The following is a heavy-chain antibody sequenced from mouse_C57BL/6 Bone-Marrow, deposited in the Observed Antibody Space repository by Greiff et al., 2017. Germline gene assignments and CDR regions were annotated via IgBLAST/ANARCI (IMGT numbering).Heavy chain of an antibody. CDR1: GYTFTSYW. CDR3: ARGRRYYYAMDY. Sequence: QVQLQQPGAELVKPGASVKMSCKASGYTFTSYWITWVKQRPGQGLEWIGDIYPGSGSTNYNEKFKSKATLTVDTSSSTAYMQLSSLTYEDAAVDYCARGRRYYYAMDYWGQGTSVTVSS. CDR2: IYPGSGST. J-gene: IGHJ4*01. V-gene: IGHV1-55*01.